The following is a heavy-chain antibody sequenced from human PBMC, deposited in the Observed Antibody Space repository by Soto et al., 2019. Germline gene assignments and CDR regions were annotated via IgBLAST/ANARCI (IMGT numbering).Heavy chain of an antibody. D-gene: IGHD1-7*01. CDR1: GGSISSYY. CDR3: ARAGYNWNYLGALPSWFDP. J-gene: IGHJ5*02. V-gene: IGHV4-59*01. Sequence: PSETLSLTCTVSGGSISSYYWSWIRQPPGKGLEWIGYIYYSGSTNYNPSLKSRVTISVDTSKNQFSLKLSSVTAADTAVYYCARAGYNWNYLGALPSWFDPWGQGTLVTVSS. CDR2: IYYSGST.